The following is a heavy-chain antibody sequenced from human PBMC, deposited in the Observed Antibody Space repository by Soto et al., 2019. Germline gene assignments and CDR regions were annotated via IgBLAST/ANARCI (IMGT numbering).Heavy chain of an antibody. CDR2: IYYSGST. Sequence: PSETLSLTCTVSGGSISSSSYYWGWIRQPPGKGLEWIGSIYYSGSTYYNPSLKSRVTISVDTSKNQFSLKLSSVTAADTAVYYCARHVPPAMDDFWSGYANWFDPWGQGTLVTVSS. V-gene: IGHV4-39*01. D-gene: IGHD3-3*01. CDR1: GGSISSSSYY. CDR3: ARHVPPAMDDFWSGYANWFDP. J-gene: IGHJ5*02.